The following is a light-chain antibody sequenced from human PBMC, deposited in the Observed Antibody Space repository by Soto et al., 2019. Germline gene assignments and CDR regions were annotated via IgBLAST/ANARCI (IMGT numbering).Light chain of an antibody. CDR2: DVF. Sequence: DIQMTQSPSSLSASVGERVTITCRASQSITYWLAWYQQKPGRAPKLLIYDVFNLQSGVPSRFSGSGSGTEFTLTISSLQPDDSATYYCQQYHSFSFTFGRGTKVDIK. CDR1: QSITYW. J-gene: IGKJ2*01. CDR3: QQYHSFSFT. V-gene: IGKV1-5*01.